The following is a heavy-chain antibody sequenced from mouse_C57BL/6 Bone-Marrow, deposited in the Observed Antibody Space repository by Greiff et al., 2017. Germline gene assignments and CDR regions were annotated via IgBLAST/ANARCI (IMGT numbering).Heavy chain of an antibody. CDR3: ARGNSFAY. Sequence: DVKLQESGPGLVKPSQSLSLTCSVTGYSITSGYYWNWIRQFPGNKLEWMGYISYDGSNNYNPSLKNRISITRDTSKNQFFLKLNSVTTEDTATYYCARGNSFAYWGQGTLVTVSA. V-gene: IGHV3-6*01. CDR1: GYSITSGYY. D-gene: IGHD2-1*01. J-gene: IGHJ3*01. CDR2: ISYDGSN.